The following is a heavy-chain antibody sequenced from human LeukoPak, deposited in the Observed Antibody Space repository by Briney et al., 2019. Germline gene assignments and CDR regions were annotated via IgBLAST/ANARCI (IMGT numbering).Heavy chain of an antibody. Sequence: PGGSLRLSCAASGLTFSSYAMSWVRQAPGKGLEWVSAISGSGGSTYYADSVKGRFTISRDNSKNTLYLQMNSLRAEDTAVYYCAKEPLFAYYDFWSGYYTQSSFDYWGQGTLVTVSS. CDR1: GLTFSSYA. V-gene: IGHV3-23*01. D-gene: IGHD3-3*01. CDR3: AKEPLFAYYDFWSGYYTQSSFDY. CDR2: ISGSGGST. J-gene: IGHJ4*02.